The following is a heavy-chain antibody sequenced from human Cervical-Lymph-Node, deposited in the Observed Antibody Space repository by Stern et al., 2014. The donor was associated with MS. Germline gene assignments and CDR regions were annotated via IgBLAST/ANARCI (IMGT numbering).Heavy chain of an antibody. CDR1: GFPFSDYY. CDR3: ARGAAPHYYESGSYYKVESATSYYFYALDV. D-gene: IGHD3-10*01. V-gene: IGHV3-11*01. CDR2: ISSSGTTI. Sequence: VQLVESGGGLVKPGGSLRLSCAASGFPFSDYYMSWIRQAPGKGLEWISYISSSGTTIYYAASVKGRFTISRDNADNSVFLQMSSLRAEDTAVYHCARGAAPHYYESGSYYKVESATSYYFYALDVWGQGTTVTVSS. J-gene: IGHJ6*02.